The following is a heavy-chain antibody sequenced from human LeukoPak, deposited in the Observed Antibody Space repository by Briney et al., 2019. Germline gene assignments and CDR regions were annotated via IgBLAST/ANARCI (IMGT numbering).Heavy chain of an antibody. Sequence: GGSLRLSCAASGFTFSDYYMSWFRQAPGQGLEWVSIIYSGGTTHYADSVKGRFTISRDNTKNTLYLQMDSLRAEDTAVYYCARTYYSGSGTYQRWFDPWGQGTLVTVSS. CDR1: GFTFSDYY. CDR2: IYSGGTT. CDR3: ARTYYSGSGTYQRWFDP. V-gene: IGHV3-53*01. D-gene: IGHD3-10*01. J-gene: IGHJ5*02.